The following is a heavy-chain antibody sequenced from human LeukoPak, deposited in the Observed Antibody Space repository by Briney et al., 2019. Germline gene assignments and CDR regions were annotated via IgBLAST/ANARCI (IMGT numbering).Heavy chain of an antibody. CDR1: GFTFSRYS. Sequence: GSLRLSCAVSGFTFSRYSLHWVRQAPGKGLEWIGYIYYSGSTNYNPSLKSRVTISRDTSNDQFSLKLSSVTAADTAMYYCARDTSPGITGTYWGQGTLVTVSS. D-gene: IGHD1-20*01. CDR2: IYYSGST. CDR3: ARDTSPGITGTY. J-gene: IGHJ4*02. V-gene: IGHV4-59*12.